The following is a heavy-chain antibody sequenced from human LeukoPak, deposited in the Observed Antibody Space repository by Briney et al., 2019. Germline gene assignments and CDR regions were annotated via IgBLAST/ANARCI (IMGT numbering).Heavy chain of an antibody. CDR1: GYTFTGYY. CDR3: ARDHLLDIVVVVAARGSPRTYGMDV. CDR2: INPNSGGT. D-gene: IGHD2-15*01. J-gene: IGHJ6*02. Sequence: ASVKVSCKASGYTFTGYYMHWVRQAPGQGLEWMGWINPNSGGTNYAQKFQGRVTMTRDTSISTAYMELSRLRSDDTAVYYCARDHLLDIVVVVAARGSPRTYGMDVWGQGTTVTVSS. V-gene: IGHV1-2*02.